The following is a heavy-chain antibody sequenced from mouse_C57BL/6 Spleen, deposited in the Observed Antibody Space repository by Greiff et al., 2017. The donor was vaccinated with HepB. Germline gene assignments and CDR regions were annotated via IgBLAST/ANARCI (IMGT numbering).Heavy chain of an antibody. J-gene: IGHJ1*03. CDR2: INPNNGGT. V-gene: IGHV1-18*01. Sequence: VQLQQSGPELVKPGASVKIPCKASGYTFTDYNMDWVKQSHGKSLEWIGDINPNNGGTIYNQKFKGKATLTVDKSSSTAYMELRSLTSEDTAVYYCARWRYGSSYWYFDVWGTGTTVTVSS. CDR3: ARWRYGSSYWYFDV. D-gene: IGHD1-1*01. CDR1: GYTFTDYN.